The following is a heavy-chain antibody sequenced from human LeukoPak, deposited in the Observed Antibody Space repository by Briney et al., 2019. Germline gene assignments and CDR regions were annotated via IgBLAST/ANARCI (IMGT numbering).Heavy chain of an antibody. V-gene: IGHV3-30*02. J-gene: IGHJ6*03. Sequence: GGSLRLSCAASGFTFSSYGMNWVRQAPGKGLEWVAFIRYDGSNKYYADSVKGRFTISRDNSKNTLYLQMNSLRAEDTAVYYCAKDYGDYDYYYYYMDVWGKGTTVTISS. CDR2: IRYDGSNK. D-gene: IGHD4-17*01. CDR1: GFTFSSYG. CDR3: AKDYGDYDYYYYYMDV.